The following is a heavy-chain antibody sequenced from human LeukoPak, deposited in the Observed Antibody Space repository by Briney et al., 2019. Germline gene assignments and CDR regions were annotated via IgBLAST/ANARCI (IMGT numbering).Heavy chain of an antibody. J-gene: IGHJ4*02. CDR1: GFTFSSYW. V-gene: IGHV3-74*01. CDR2: IKSDGSST. D-gene: IGHD3-10*01. Sequence: GGSLRLSCAASGFTFSSYWMHWVRQAPGKGLVRVSRIKSDGSSTSYADSVKGRFTISRDNAKNTLYLQMNSLRAEDTAVYYCASPMVRGVGWGQGTLVTVSS. CDR3: ASPMVRGVG.